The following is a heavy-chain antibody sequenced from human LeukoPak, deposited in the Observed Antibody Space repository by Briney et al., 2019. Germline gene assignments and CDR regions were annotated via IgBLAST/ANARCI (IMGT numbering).Heavy chain of an antibody. CDR3: ARGGMAYGMDV. J-gene: IGHJ6*02. CDR2: INPSGGST. CDR1: GYTFTSYS. V-gene: IGHV1-46*01. Sequence: ASVKVSCKASGYTFTSYSMHWVRQAPGQGFEWMGIINPSGGSTSYAQKFQGRVTMTRDTSTSTVYMELSSLRSENTAVYYCARGGMAYGMDVWGQGTTVTVSS. D-gene: IGHD2-8*01.